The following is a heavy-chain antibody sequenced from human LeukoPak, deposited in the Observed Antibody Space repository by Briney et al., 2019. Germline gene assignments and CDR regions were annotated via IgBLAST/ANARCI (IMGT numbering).Heavy chain of an antibody. Sequence: PGGSLRLSCAASGFTFSRYSMNWVRQAPGKGLEWVSSISSSSSYIYYADSVKGRFTISRDNAKNSLYLQMNSLRAEDTAVYYCARDYSGYDYAFDYWGQGTLVTVSS. J-gene: IGHJ4*02. V-gene: IGHV3-21*01. D-gene: IGHD5-12*01. CDR3: ARDYSGYDYAFDY. CDR2: ISSSSSYI. CDR1: GFTFSRYS.